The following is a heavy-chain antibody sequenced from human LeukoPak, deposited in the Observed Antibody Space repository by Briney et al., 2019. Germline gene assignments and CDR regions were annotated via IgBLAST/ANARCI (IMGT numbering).Heavy chain of an antibody. V-gene: IGHV4-39*01. J-gene: IGHJ4*02. CDR1: GGSISSSSYY. D-gene: IGHD3-9*01. CDR2: IYYSGST. CDR3: ARHRRRYFDWLSPYFDY. Sequence: PSETLSLTCTVSGGSISSSSYYWGWIRQPPGKGLEWIGSIYYSGSTYYNPSLKSRVTISVDTSKNQFSLKLSSVTAADTAVYYCARHRRRYFDWLSPYFDYWGQGTLVTVSS.